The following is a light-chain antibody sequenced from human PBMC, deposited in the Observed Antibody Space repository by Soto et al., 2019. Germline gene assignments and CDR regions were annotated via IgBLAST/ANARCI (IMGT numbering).Light chain of an antibody. V-gene: IGKV3-20*01. Sequence: EIVLTPSPGTLSLSPGERATLSCRASQSVASGHLAWYQQTPGQAPRLLVSDASSRATGIPDRFSGSASGTDFTLTISRLEPEDFAVYYCQQYGSSPITFGQGTRLEIK. CDR3: QQYGSSPIT. J-gene: IGKJ5*01. CDR1: QSVASGH. CDR2: DAS.